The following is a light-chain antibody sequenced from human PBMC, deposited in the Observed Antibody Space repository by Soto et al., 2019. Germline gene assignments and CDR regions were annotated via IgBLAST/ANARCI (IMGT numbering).Light chain of an antibody. CDR2: EVS. CDR3: SSYTSSSTSLYV. Sequence: QSVLTQPPSVSGSPGQSVTLSCTGTSSDVGSYNRVSWYQQPPGTAPKLMIYEVSNRPSGVPDRFSGSKSGNTASLTISGLQAEDEADYYCSSYTSSSTSLYVFGTGTKVTVL. CDR1: SSDVGSYNR. V-gene: IGLV2-18*02. J-gene: IGLJ1*01.